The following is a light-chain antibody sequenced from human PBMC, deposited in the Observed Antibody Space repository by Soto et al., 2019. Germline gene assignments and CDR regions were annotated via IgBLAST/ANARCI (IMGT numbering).Light chain of an antibody. CDR3: QQYISYPIT. V-gene: IGKV2-28*01. J-gene: IGKJ4*01. Sequence: EIVMTQSPLTLPVTPGEPSSISCRSSQILLYNNTYNYLDWYVQKPGQSPQLLIYFGSNRAPGVPDRFSGSGSGTDFTLTISSLQPEDFATYYCQQYISYPITFGGGTKVDIK. CDR1: QILLYNNTYNY. CDR2: FGS.